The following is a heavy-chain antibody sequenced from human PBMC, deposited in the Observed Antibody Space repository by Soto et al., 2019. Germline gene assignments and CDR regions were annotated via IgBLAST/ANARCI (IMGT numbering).Heavy chain of an antibody. CDR3: ASSSAPITVTSPGGAFDI. D-gene: IGHD4-17*01. Sequence: QVQLVESGGGVVQPGRSLRLSCAASGFTFSSYAMHWVRQAPGKGLEWVAVISYDGSNKYYADSVKGRFTISRDNSKNTLYLQMNSLRAEDTAVYYCASSSAPITVTSPGGAFDIWGQGTMVTVSS. CDR1: GFTFSSYA. CDR2: ISYDGSNK. V-gene: IGHV3-30-3*01. J-gene: IGHJ3*02.